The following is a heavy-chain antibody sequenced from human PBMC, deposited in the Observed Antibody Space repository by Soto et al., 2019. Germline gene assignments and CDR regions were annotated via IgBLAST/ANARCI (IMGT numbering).Heavy chain of an antibody. V-gene: IGHV3-23*01. Sequence: EVQLLQSGGGLVQPGGSLRLSCAASGFTFIKYAMTWVRQSPGKGLEWVSGISGSGSNTVYADSVKGRFTISRDNSKNTLYLQINSLRVDDTAVYYCATDSVPPIDYWGQGTLVTVSS. CDR2: ISGSGSNT. CDR1: GFTFIKYA. CDR3: ATDSVPPIDY. J-gene: IGHJ4*02.